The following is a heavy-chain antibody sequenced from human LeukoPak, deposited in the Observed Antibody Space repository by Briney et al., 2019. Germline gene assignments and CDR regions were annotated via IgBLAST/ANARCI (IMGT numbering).Heavy chain of an antibody. CDR1: GGSISSGGYY. D-gene: IGHD3-10*01. CDR3: ARRRYYASGSYLDY. Sequence: SQTLSPTCTVWGGSISSGGYYWSWIRQPPGRGLEWIGYIYHSGSTYYNPSLKSRVTISVDRSKNQFSLKLSSVTAADTAVYSGARRRYYASGSYLDYWGQGTLVTVSS. J-gene: IGHJ4*02. V-gene: IGHV4-30-2*01. CDR2: IYHSGST.